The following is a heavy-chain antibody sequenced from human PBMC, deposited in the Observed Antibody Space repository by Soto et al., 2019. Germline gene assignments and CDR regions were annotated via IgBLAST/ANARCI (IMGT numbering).Heavy chain of an antibody. J-gene: IGHJ4*02. D-gene: IGHD6-19*01. V-gene: IGHV3-23*01. CDR2: ISGSGGST. CDR1: GFTFSSYA. CDR3: AKDRGYGSGRDFDY. Sequence: GGSLRLSCAASGFTFSSYAMSWVRQAPGKGLEWVSAISGSGGSTYYADSVKGRFTISRDNSKNTLYLHLNSLRADDTAVYYCAKDRGYGSGRDFDYWGQGTLVTVSS.